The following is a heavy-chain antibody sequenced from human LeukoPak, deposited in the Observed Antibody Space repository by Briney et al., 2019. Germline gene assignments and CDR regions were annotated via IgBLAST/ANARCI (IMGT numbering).Heavy chain of an antibody. D-gene: IGHD2-15*01. J-gene: IGHJ4*02. CDR3: ATYGLGYCSGGSCYSPLELDY. Sequence: ASVKVSCKASGYTFTSYGISWVRQAPGQGLEWMGWISAYNSNTNYAQKLQGRVTMTTDTSTSTAYMELRSLRSDDTAVYYCATYGLGYCSGGSCYSPLELDYWGQGTLVTVSS. CDR1: GYTFTSYG. V-gene: IGHV1-18*04. CDR2: ISAYNSNT.